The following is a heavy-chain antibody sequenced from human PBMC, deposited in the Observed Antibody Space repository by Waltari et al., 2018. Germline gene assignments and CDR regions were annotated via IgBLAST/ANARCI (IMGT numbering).Heavy chain of an antibody. CDR1: GYSISNGLY. J-gene: IGHJ4*02. CDR2: IYYSGTT. V-gene: IGHV4-38-2*01. D-gene: IGHD3-3*01. Sequence: QVQLHESGPGLVRPSETGSLTCDVSGYSISNGLYWGWIRQPPGKGLEWIANIYYSGTTYYNPSLRSRVTISVDTSKNLFSLKLRSVTAADTAIYYCARMDFWSGYDYWGPGTLLSVSS. CDR3: ARMDFWSGYDY.